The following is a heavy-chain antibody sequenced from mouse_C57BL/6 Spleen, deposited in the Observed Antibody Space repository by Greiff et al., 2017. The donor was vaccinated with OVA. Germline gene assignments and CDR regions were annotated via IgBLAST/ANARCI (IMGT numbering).Heavy chain of an antibody. CDR1: GFTFSDYG. V-gene: IGHV5-17*01. Sequence: QLVESGGGLVKPGGSLKLSCAASGFTFSDYGMHWVRQAPEKGLEWVAYISSGSSTIYYADTVKGRFTISRDNAMNTLFLQMTSLRSEDTAMYYCARYDGYYYAMDYWGQGTSVTVSS. D-gene: IGHD2-3*01. CDR2: ISSGSSTI. CDR3: ARYDGYYYAMDY. J-gene: IGHJ4*01.